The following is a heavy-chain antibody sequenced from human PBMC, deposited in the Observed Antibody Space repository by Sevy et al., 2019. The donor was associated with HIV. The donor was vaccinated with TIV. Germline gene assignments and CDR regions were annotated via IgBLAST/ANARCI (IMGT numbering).Heavy chain of an antibody. D-gene: IGHD6-13*01. V-gene: IGHV4-59*13. Sequence: SETLSLTCTVSGGSISSYYWSWIRQPPGKGLEWIGYIYYSGSTNYNPSLKSRVTISVDTSKNLFSLKLSSVTAADTAVYYCARDSYSSSPIAAAGTGYYGMDVWGQGTTVTVSS. CDR3: ARDSYSSSPIAAAGTGYYGMDV. CDR2: IYYSGST. CDR1: GGSISSYY. J-gene: IGHJ6*02.